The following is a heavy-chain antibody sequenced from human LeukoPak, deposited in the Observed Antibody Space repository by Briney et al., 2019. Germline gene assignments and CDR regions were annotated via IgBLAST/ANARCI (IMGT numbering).Heavy chain of an antibody. Sequence: GGSLRLSCAASGFTFSSYGMHWVRQAPGKGLEWGAFIRYDGSNKYYADSVKGRFTISRDNSKNTLYLQMNSLRAEGTAVYYCAKDGGRGVFVDYWGQGTLVTVSS. CDR3: AKDGGRGVFVDY. CDR1: GFTFSSYG. V-gene: IGHV3-30*02. D-gene: IGHD3-10*01. CDR2: IRYDGSNK. J-gene: IGHJ4*02.